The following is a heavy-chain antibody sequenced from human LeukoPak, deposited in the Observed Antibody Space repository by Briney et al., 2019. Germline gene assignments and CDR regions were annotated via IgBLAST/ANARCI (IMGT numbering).Heavy chain of an antibody. CDR1: GFTFSSYE. J-gene: IGHJ4*02. CDR2: ISSSGSTI. D-gene: IGHD4-23*01. V-gene: IGHV3-48*03. CDR3: ARDRGDYGGNKGLVY. Sequence: GGSLRRSGAASGFTFSSYERNWVRQAPGKGLEWVSYISSSGSTIDYADSVKGRFTISRDNAKNSLYLQMNSLRAEDTAVYYCARDRGDYGGNKGLVYWGQGTLVTVSS.